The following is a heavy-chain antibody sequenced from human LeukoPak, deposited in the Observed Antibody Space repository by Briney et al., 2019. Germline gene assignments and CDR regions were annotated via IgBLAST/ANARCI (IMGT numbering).Heavy chain of an antibody. J-gene: IGHJ6*02. V-gene: IGHV4-39*01. D-gene: IGHD3-10*01. CDR1: GGSISSSSYY. CDR2: IYYSGST. Sequence: SETLSLTCTVSGGSISSSSYYWGWIRQPPGKGLEWIGSIYYSGSTYYNPSLKSRVTISVDTSKNQFPLKLSSVTAADTAVYYCARGRSLSGMDVWGQGTTVTVSS. CDR3: ARGRSLSGMDV.